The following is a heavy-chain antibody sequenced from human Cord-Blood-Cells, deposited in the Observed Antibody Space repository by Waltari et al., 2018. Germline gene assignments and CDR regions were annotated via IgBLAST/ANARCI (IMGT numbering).Heavy chain of an antibody. CDR1: GSPISSSSYY. CDR3: ASPQLGIDY. CDR2: IYYSAST. Sequence: QLQLQASAPGLVKPPETLSLTSTASGSPISSSSYYWGWIRQPPGKGLEWIGSIYYSASTYYNPSLKRRVTISVDTSKIQFSLRLSSVTAADTAVYYCASPQLGIDYWGQGTLVTVSS. J-gene: IGHJ4*02. V-gene: IGHV4-39*01. D-gene: IGHD7-27*01.